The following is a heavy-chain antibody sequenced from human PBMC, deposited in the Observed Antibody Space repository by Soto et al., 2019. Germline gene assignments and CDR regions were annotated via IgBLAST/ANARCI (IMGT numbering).Heavy chain of an antibody. CDR1: GGSINTFY. D-gene: IGHD5-12*01. V-gene: IGHV4-4*07. CDR3: AREGSYSAYNFAHGIQLWSFDF. CDR2: IFSRGST. J-gene: IGHJ4*02. Sequence: SETLSLTCTVSGGSINTFYWSWVRQPAGKGLEWIGRIFSRGSTIFNPSLESRVAMSVDTSKNHFSLNLSSVTAADMAVYYCAREGSYSAYNFAHGIQLWSFDFWGQGALVTVSS.